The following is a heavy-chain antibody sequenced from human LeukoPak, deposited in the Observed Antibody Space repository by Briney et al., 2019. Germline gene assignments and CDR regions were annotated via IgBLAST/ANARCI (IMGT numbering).Heavy chain of an antibody. CDR2: INHSGST. CDR3: AXRXXXXXXXXXXXXXXIXLWXDNWFDP. V-gene: IGHV4-34*01. Sequence: SETLSLTCAVYGGSFSGYYWSWIRQPPGKGLEWSGEINHSGSTNYNPSLKSRVTISVDTSKNQFSLKLSSVTAADTAVYYCAXRXXXXXXXXXXXXXXIXLWXDNWFDPWGQGTLVTVSS. J-gene: IGHJ5*02. CDR1: GGSFSGYY. D-gene: IGHD5-18*01.